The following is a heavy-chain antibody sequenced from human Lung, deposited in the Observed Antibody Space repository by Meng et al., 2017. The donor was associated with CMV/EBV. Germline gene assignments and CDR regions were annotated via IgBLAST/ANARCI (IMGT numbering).Heavy chain of an antibody. CDR1: GFTFSSYW. CDR2: IKQDGSEK. V-gene: IGHV3-7*01. Sequence: GESLKISCAASGFTFSSYWMSWVRQAPRKGLEWVANIKQDGSEKYYVDSVKGRFTISRDNAKNSLYLQMNSLRAEDTAVYYCATVRYYYDSSGYPYYWGQGTLVTVSS. D-gene: IGHD3-22*01. CDR3: ATVRYYYDSSGYPYY. J-gene: IGHJ4*02.